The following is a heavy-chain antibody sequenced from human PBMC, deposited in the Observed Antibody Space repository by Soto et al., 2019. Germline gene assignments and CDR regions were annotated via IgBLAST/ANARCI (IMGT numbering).Heavy chain of an antibody. D-gene: IGHD2-21*02. J-gene: IGHJ4*02. CDR1: GFTFFTSA. CDR3: AADPYCGGDCYFDY. V-gene: IGHV1-58*01. CDR2: IVVGSGNT. Sequence: SVKVSCKASGFTFFTSAVQWVRQARGQRLEWIGWIVVGSGNTNYAQKFQERVTITRDMSTNTAYMELSSLRSEDTAVYYCAADPYCGGDCYFDYWGQGTMVTVYS.